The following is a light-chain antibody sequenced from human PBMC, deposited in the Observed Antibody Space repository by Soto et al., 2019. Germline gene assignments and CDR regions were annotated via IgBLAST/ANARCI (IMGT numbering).Light chain of an antibody. CDR1: QSISTW. Sequence: DIQMTQSPSTQSASVGDSVTITCRASQSISTWLAWYQQKPGKAPKLLIYDASSLESGVPSRFSGSGSGTEFTLTISSLQPDDVATYYCQQYNAYCTFGQGTKVEVK. CDR3: QQYNAYCT. CDR2: DAS. V-gene: IGKV1-5*01. J-gene: IGKJ1*01.